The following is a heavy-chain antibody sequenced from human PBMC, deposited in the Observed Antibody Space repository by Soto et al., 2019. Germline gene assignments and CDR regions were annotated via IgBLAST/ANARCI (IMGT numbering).Heavy chain of an antibody. CDR3: ARDRGGYSYGYATHNYYYYGMDV. CDR1: GGTFTGYY. V-gene: IGHV1-2*04. J-gene: IGHJ6*02. CDR2: INPNSGGT. Sequence: ASVKVSCKASGGTFTGYYMHWVRQAPGQGLEWMGWINPNSGGTNYAQKFQGWVTMTRDTSISTAYMELSRLRSDDTAVYYCARDRGGYSYGYATHNYYYYGMDVWGQGTTVTVSS. D-gene: IGHD5-18*01.